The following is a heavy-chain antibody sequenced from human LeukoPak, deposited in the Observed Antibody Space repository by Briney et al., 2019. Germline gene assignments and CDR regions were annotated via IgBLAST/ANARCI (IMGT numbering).Heavy chain of an antibody. D-gene: IGHD3-22*01. Sequence: GGSLRLSCAASGFTFSGHGMHWVRQAPGKGLEWVAVIWYDGSKEYYADSVKGRFTISRDNSKNTLYLQMNSLRAEDTAVYYCARGYYDSSGCAYWGQGTLVTVSS. CDR2: IWYDGSKE. J-gene: IGHJ4*02. CDR1: GFTFSGHG. CDR3: ARGYYDSSGCAY. V-gene: IGHV3-33*01.